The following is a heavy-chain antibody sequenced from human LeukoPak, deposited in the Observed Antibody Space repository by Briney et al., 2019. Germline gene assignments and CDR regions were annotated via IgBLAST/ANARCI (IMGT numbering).Heavy chain of an antibody. CDR2: IKQDGSEK. CDR3: ARDVVYYDSSGYYYPFWNY. J-gene: IGHJ4*02. Sequence: PGGSLRLSCAASGFTFSSYWMSWVRQAPGKGLEWVANIKQDGSEKYYVDSVKGRFTISRDKAKNSVYLQMNSLRAEDTAVYYCARDVVYYDSSGYYYPFWNYWGQGTLVTVSS. D-gene: IGHD3-22*01. V-gene: IGHV3-7*01. CDR1: GFTFSSYW.